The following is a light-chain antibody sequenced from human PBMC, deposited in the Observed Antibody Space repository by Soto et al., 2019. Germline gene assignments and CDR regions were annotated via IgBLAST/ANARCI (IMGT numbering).Light chain of an antibody. J-gene: IGKJ1*01. CDR1: QSLLHSNGYNY. V-gene: IGKV2-28*01. Sequence: DIVMTQSPLSLPVTPGEPASISCRSSQSLLHSNGYNYLDWYLQKPGQSPQLLIYLGSNRASGVPDRFSGSGSGTDFTLKISRVEAEDVAVYYCQHFGSSRGTFGQGTKVDIK. CDR2: LGS. CDR3: QHFGSSRGT.